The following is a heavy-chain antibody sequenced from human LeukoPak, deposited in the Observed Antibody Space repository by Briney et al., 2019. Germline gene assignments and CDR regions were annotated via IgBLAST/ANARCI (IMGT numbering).Heavy chain of an antibody. D-gene: IGHD2-2*01. CDR2: IRYDGSNK. V-gene: IGHV3-30*02. CDR3: AKVHLKDRYQLHGNFDY. Sequence: PGGSLRLSCAASGFTFSSYGMHWVRQAPGKGLEWVAFIRYDGSNKYYADSVKGRFTISRDNSKNTLYLQMNSLRAEDTAVYYCAKVHLKDRYQLHGNFDYWGQGTLVTVSS. CDR1: GFTFSSYG. J-gene: IGHJ4*02.